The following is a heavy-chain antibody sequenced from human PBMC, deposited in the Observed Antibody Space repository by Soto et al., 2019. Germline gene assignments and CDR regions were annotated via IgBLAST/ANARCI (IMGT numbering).Heavy chain of an antibody. J-gene: IGHJ4*02. CDR2: IWYDGSNQ. D-gene: IGHD1-1*01. CDR3: AAETYNWNARFDS. V-gene: IGHV3-33*03. CDR1: GHSFSSYA. Sequence: PGGSLRLSCAASGHSFSSYAMHWVRQAPGKGLEWVAGIWYDGSNQNYAEFVEGRFTISRDNSENTLYLQMNSLRAEDTAVYSCAAETYNWNARFDSWGQGTLVTVSS.